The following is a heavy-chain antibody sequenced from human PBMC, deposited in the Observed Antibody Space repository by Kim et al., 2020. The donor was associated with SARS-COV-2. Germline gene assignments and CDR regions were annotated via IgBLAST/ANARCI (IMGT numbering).Heavy chain of an antibody. CDR1: GFTFSSYG. D-gene: IGHD3-10*01. Sequence: GGSLRLSCAASGFTFSSYGMHWVRQAPGKGLEWVAVISYDGSNKYYSDSVKGRFTISRDNSKNTLYLQMNSLRAEDTAVYYCAKDRGAEGWYLDYWGQGTLVTVSS. CDR2: ISYDGSNK. V-gene: IGHV3-30*18. CDR3: AKDRGAEGWYLDY. J-gene: IGHJ4*02.